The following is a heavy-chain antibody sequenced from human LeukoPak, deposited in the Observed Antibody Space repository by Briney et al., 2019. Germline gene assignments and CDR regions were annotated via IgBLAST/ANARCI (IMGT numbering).Heavy chain of an antibody. Sequence: GGSLRLSCAASGFTFSSYSMNWVRQAPGKGLEWVSSISSSSSYIYYADSVKGRFTISRDNAKNSLYLQMNSLRAEDTAVYYCARVFGYSYGYFHWGQGTLVTVSS. V-gene: IGHV3-21*04. CDR1: GFTFSSYS. D-gene: IGHD5-18*01. CDR3: ARVFGYSYGYFH. J-gene: IGHJ4*02. CDR2: ISSSSSYI.